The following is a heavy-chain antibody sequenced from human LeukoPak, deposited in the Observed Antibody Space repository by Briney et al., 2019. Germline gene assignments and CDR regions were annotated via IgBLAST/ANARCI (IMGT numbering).Heavy chain of an antibody. CDR3: ARDLNV. CDR2: INSDGSST. J-gene: IGHJ6*02. V-gene: IGHV3-74*01. Sequence: GGSLRLSCAASGFTFSSYWMRCVCQAPGKGLVWVSGINSDGSSTTYADSVKGRFTISRDNAKNTLYLQMNSLRAEDTAVYYCARDLNVWGQGTTVTVSS. CDR1: GFTFSSYW.